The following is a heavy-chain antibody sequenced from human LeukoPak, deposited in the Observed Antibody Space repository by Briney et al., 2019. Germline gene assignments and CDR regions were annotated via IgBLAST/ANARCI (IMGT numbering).Heavy chain of an antibody. Sequence: GGSLRLSCAASGFTFSSYAMSWVRQAPGKGLEWVSAISGSGGSTYYADSVKGRFTISRDNSKNTLYLQMNSLRAEDTAVYYCAKVGTYYDFWSGYSIPHFDYWGQGTLVTVS. CDR2: ISGSGGST. CDR3: AKVGTYYDFWSGYSIPHFDY. D-gene: IGHD3-3*01. J-gene: IGHJ4*02. CDR1: GFTFSSYA. V-gene: IGHV3-23*01.